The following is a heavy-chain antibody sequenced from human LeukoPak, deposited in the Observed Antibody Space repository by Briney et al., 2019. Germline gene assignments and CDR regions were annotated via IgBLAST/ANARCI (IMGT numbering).Heavy chain of an antibody. J-gene: IGHJ4*02. CDR2: ISSSSSYI. Sequence: VGSLRLSCAASGFTFSSYSMNWVRQAPGKGLEWVSSISSSSSYIYYADSVKGRFTISRDNAKNSLYLQMNSLRAEDTAVYYCAKDPSFNPSSFDYWGQGTLVTVSS. V-gene: IGHV3-21*01. D-gene: IGHD6-19*01. CDR1: GFTFSSYS. CDR3: AKDPSFNPSSFDY.